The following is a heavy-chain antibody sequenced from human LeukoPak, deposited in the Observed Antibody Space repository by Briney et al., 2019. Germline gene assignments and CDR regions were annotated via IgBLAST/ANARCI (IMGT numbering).Heavy chain of an antibody. CDR1: GYTFTSYD. J-gene: IGHJ6*03. CDR2: MNPNSGNT. Sequence: GASVKVSCKASGYTFTSYDINWVRQATGQGLEWMGWMNPNSGNTGYAQKFQGRVTITRNTSISTAYMELSSLRSEDTAVYYCARGSKQWLVRYYYYYYMDVWGKGTTVTVSS. D-gene: IGHD6-19*01. CDR3: ARGSKQWLVRYYYYYYMDV. V-gene: IGHV1-8*03.